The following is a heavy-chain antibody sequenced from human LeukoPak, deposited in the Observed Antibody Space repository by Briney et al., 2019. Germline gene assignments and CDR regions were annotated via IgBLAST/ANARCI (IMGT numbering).Heavy chain of an antibody. Sequence: GGSLRLSCAASGFTFSNHAMNWVRQAPGKGLEWVANIKQDGSEKYYVDSVKGRFTISRDNAKNSLYLQMNSLRAEDTAVYYCARDTFNYYDSSGPTSFDYWGQGTLVTVSS. D-gene: IGHD3-22*01. CDR1: GFTFSNHA. J-gene: IGHJ4*02. CDR2: IKQDGSEK. CDR3: ARDTFNYYDSSGPTSFDY. V-gene: IGHV3-7*01.